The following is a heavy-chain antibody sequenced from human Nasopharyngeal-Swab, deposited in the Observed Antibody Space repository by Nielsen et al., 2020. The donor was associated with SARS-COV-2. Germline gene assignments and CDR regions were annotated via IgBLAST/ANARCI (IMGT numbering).Heavy chain of an antibody. D-gene: IGHD3-10*01. V-gene: IGHV5-51*01. J-gene: IGHJ3*02. Sequence: VRQMPGKGLEWMGIIFPGDSEARYNPSFQGQVTMSADKSFNTAYAQWISLQASDSAIYHCATSSRGSSLPSAFDMWGQGTMVTVSS. CDR3: ATSSRGSSLPSAFDM. CDR2: IFPGDSEA.